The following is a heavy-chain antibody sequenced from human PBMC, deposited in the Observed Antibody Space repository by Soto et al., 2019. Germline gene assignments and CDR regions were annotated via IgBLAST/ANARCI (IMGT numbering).Heavy chain of an antibody. CDR1: GFTFNTYG. CDR3: ARIDCTGNNCRPYAYYEMDV. D-gene: IGHD2-8*02. J-gene: IGHJ6*02. V-gene: IGHV3-33*01. CDR2: IWYDGSIK. Sequence: QVRLVESGGGVVQPGRSLRLSCAASGFTFNTYGMRWVRQAPGRGLEWVAVIWYDGSIKYYADSVKGRFTISRDNPKNTLFLQMNSLGAEDTAVYYCARIDCTGNNCRPYAYYEMDVWGQGTTVIVSS.